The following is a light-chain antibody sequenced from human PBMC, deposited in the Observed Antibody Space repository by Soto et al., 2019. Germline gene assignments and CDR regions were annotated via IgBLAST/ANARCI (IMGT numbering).Light chain of an antibody. V-gene: IGKV1-6*01. CDR2: GAS. CDR1: QDIRTE. CDR3: LQDYNYPRT. J-gene: IGKJ1*01. Sequence: AIQTTQSPSSLSASIGDRVTITCRSSQDIRTELGWYQQRPGEAPKLLIYGASTLQGGVPSRFSGSGSGTDFTITISSLQPEDFATYYCLQDYNYPRTFGQGTKVDIK.